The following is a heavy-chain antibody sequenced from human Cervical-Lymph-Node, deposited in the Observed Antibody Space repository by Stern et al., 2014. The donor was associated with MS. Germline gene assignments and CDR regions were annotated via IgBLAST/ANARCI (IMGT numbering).Heavy chain of an antibody. CDR1: GGSISSYY. V-gene: IGHV4-59*01. Sequence: VQLQESGPGLVKPSETLSLTCTVSGGSISSYYWSWIRQPPGKGLEWIGYIYYSGSTNDNPSLKSRVTISVDTSKNQFSLKLSSVTAADTAVYYCARGYGGNPIDYWGQGTLVTVSS. D-gene: IGHD4-23*01. CDR3: ARGYGGNPIDY. CDR2: IYYSGST. J-gene: IGHJ4*02.